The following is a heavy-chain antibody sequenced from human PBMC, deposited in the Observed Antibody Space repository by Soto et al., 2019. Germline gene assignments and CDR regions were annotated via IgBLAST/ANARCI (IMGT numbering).Heavy chain of an antibody. Sequence: QVQLVESGGGVVQPGGSLRLSCADSEFTFRNYAMHWVRQAPGKGLEWVAVISFDGFSKFYADSVKGRFTISRDNSKNSLYLQVNSLRAEDSAVYYCARGGRGLRGAIDIWGQGTMVTVSS. D-gene: IGHD4-17*01. J-gene: IGHJ3*02. CDR2: ISFDGFSK. V-gene: IGHV3-30*14. CDR1: EFTFRNYA. CDR3: ARGGRGLRGAIDI.